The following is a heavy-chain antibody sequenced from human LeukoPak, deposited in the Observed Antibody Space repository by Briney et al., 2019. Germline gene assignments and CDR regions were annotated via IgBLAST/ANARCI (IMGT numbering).Heavy chain of an antibody. Sequence: PSETLSLTCTVSGGSISSYYWSWIRLPPGKGLEWIGYLSKSGNTNYSPSLKSRVTMSVDTSKNQFSLKLDSVTAADTAVYYCARAPYYGFWSGYSDNYFDPWGQGTLVTVSS. V-gene: IGHV4-59*01. CDR3: ARAPYYGFWSGYSDNYFDP. CDR1: GGSISSYY. J-gene: IGHJ5*02. D-gene: IGHD3-3*01. CDR2: LSKSGNT.